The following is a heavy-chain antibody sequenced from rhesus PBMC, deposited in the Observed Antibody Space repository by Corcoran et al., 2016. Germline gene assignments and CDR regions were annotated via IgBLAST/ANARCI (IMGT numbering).Heavy chain of an antibody. D-gene: IGHD3-40*01. Sequence: QVTLKESGPALVKPTQTLTLTCTFSGFSISTSGTGVGWIRQPQGKALEWLASLSWKDSKYYNTYLKSRLTISKNTSKNQLFLTMTNTDTGDTATYYCARVQITITILVGDINGLYSHFDYWGQGVLVTVSS. J-gene: IGHJ4*01. CDR1: GFSISTSGTG. V-gene: IGHV2-95*01. CDR3: ARVQITITILVGDINGLYSHFDY. CDR2: LSWKDSK.